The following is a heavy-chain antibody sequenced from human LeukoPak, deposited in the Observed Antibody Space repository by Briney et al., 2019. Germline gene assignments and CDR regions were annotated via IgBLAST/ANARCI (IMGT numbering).Heavy chain of an antibody. D-gene: IGHD3-3*01. V-gene: IGHV3-30*02. Sequence: PGGSLRLSCAATGFTFSSYGMHWVRQAPGKGLDWVAFIRYDGSSKYYADSVKGRFTISRDNSKNTLYLQMNSLRAEDTAVYYCAKDITIFGVFYYFDYWGQGTLVTVSS. CDR2: IRYDGSSK. J-gene: IGHJ4*02. CDR1: GFTFSSYG. CDR3: AKDITIFGVFYYFDY.